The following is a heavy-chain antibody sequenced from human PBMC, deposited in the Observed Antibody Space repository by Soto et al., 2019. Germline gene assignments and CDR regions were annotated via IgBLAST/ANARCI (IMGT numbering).Heavy chain of an antibody. CDR2: ISDSCGYT. CDR3: AKRGVSGSGSYFGGPFRD. Sequence: EVQLLESGGGVVQPGGSLRLSCAASGFTFSSYALSWVRQAPGQGLEWVSAISDSCGYTFYKDSVKGRFTISRDNSKNTLYLPMNSLRAEDTALYYCAKRGVSGSGSYFGGPFRDWGQGTLVTVSS. D-gene: IGHD3-10*01. J-gene: IGHJ4*02. V-gene: IGHV3-23*01. CDR1: GFTFSSYA.